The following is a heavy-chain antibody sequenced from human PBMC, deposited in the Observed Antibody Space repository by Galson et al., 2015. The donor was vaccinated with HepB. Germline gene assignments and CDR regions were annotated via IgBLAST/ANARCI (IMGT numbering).Heavy chain of an antibody. V-gene: IGHV1-18*01. J-gene: IGHJ4*02. CDR1: GYTFSSYA. CDR3: ARSTPWGESSFDY. Sequence: SVKVSCKASGYTFSSYAIIWVRQAPGQGLEWMGWISPYNGNTNSAQKVQGRVTMTTDTSTSTAYMELRSLRSADTAVYHCARSTPWGESSFDYWGQGTLVTVSS. CDR2: ISPYNGNT. D-gene: IGHD7-27*01.